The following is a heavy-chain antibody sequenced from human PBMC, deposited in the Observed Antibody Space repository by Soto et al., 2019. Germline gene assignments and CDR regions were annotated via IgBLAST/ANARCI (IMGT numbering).Heavy chain of an antibody. J-gene: IGHJ4*02. Sequence: SETLSLTCTVSGGSISTYYWNWIRQPLGKGLEWIGYIYYGGSANYNPSLKSRVTISVDTSKKQFSLKLSAVTAADTAVYYCARGGHCTNGVCSALDYWGQGTLVTVSS. CDR1: GGSISTYY. CDR3: ARGGHCTNGVCSALDY. D-gene: IGHD2-8*01. CDR2: IYYGGSA. V-gene: IGHV4-59*08.